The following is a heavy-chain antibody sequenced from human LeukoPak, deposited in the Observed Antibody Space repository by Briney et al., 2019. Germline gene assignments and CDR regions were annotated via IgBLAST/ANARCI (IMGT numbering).Heavy chain of an antibody. J-gene: IGHJ4*02. CDR3: ASNDGYYDSSGYHGDY. CDR1: GFTFSSYS. D-gene: IGHD3-22*01. Sequence: GRSLRLSCAASGFTFSSYSINWVRQAPRKGLEWVSSITSSSSYIYYADSVKGRFTISRANAKNSLYLLMDSLRAEDTAVYYCASNDGYYDSSGYHGDYWGQGTLVTVSS. CDR2: ITSSSSYI. V-gene: IGHV3-21*01.